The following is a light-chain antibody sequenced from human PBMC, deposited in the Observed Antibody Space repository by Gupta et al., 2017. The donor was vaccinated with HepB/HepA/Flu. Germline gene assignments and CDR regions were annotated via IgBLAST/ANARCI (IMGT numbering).Light chain of an antibody. CDR3: MQVLQSCS. CDR2: LAS. J-gene: IGKJ2*04. Sequence: DIVLTQSPLSLPVTLGEPASISCRSSQSLLHSSGYNYLDWYLQKPGQAPQLLIYLASKRACGVPDRFSASGECKDFTRRSSRGEDEDRGVYYCMQVLQSCSFGQGTKLEIK. V-gene: IGKV2-28*01. CDR1: QSLLHSSGYNY.